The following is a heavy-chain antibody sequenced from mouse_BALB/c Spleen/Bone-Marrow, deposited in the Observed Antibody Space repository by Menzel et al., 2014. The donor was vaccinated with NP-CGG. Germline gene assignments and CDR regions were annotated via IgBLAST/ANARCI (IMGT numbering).Heavy chain of an antibody. J-gene: IGHJ3*01. Sequence: VQLQQSGAELVKPGASVKLSCTASGFNITDSYMHWVKQRPEQGLEWIGRIDPANGNTKYDPKFQGKATITADTSSKTAYLQLSSLTSEDTAVYYCAVYDYEGFAYWGQGTLVTVSA. V-gene: IGHV14-3*02. CDR2: IDPANGNT. CDR1: GFNITDSY. CDR3: AVYDYEGFAY. D-gene: IGHD2-4*01.